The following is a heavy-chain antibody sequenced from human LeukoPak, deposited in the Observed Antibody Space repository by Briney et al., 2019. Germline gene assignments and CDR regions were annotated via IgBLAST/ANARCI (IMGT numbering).Heavy chain of an antibody. D-gene: IGHD2-2*01. Sequence: SETLSLTCTVSGGSISSYYWSWIRQPAGKGLEWIGRIYTSGSTNYNPSLKSRVTMSVDTSKNQSSLKLSSVTAADTAVYYCARWDGYCSSTSCQTGFDPWGQGTLVTVSS. CDR1: GGSISSYY. CDR3: ARWDGYCSSTSCQTGFDP. CDR2: IYTSGST. V-gene: IGHV4-4*07. J-gene: IGHJ5*02.